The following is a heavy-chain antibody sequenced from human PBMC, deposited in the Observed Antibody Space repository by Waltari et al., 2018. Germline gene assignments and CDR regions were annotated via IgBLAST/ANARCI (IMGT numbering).Heavy chain of an antibody. J-gene: IGHJ4*02. Sequence: EVQLVESGGGLIQPGGSLRLSCAASGFTFSSYAMSWVRQAPGQGLEWVSVIYSGGSTYYADSVKGRFTISRDNSKNTLYLQMNSLRAEDTAVYYCAKDQGRFLEWLHPDYFDYWGQGTLVTVSS. V-gene: IGHV3-23*03. CDR3: AKDQGRFLEWLHPDYFDY. CDR2: IYSGGST. CDR1: GFTFSSYA. D-gene: IGHD3-3*01.